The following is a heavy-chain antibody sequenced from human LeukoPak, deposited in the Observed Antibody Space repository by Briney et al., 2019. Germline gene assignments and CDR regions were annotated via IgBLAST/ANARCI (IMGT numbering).Heavy chain of an antibody. V-gene: IGHV3-23*01. CDR3: AKDLRVVGAYFDY. CDR1: GFTFSSYA. Sequence: GGSLRLSCAASGFTFSSYAMSWVRQAPGKGLEWVSAISGSGGSTYYADAVKGRFTISRDNSNNTLYVQMNSLRAEDTAVYYCAKDLRVVGAYFDYWGQGTLVTVSS. J-gene: IGHJ4*02. CDR2: ISGSGGST. D-gene: IGHD1-26*01.